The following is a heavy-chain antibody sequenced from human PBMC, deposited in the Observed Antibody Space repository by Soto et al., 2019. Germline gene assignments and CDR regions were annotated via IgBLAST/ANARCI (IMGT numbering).Heavy chain of an antibody. CDR2: VSSDGNTQ. CDR3: ATEPTIAAVNFDY. CDR1: GFTFNAYG. J-gene: IGHJ4*02. Sequence: QVQLVESGGGVVQPGRSLRLSCAASGFTFNAYGMHWVRQAPGKGLDWVAVVSSDGNTQYYADSVKGRFTISRDNSKNTLYLQMNSLRADDTAVYYCATEPTIAAVNFDYWGQGTLVTVSS. V-gene: IGHV3-30*03. D-gene: IGHD6-6*01.